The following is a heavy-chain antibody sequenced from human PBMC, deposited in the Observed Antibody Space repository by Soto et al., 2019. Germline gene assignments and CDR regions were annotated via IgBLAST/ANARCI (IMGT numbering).Heavy chain of an antibody. CDR2: IGSAGDP. J-gene: IGHJ4*02. V-gene: IGHV3-13*05. Sequence: GGSLRLSXAASGFTFSSSDMHWVRQATGKGLEWVSGIGSAGDPYYADSVKGRFTISRENAKNSLYLQMNSLRAGDTAVYYCARWNWQQLAFDYWGQGTLVTVSS. CDR3: ARWNWQQLAFDY. D-gene: IGHD6-13*01. CDR1: GFTFSSSD.